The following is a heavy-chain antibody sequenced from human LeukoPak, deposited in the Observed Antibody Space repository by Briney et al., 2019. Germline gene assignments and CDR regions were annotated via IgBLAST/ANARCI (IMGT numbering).Heavy chain of an antibody. V-gene: IGHV4-34*01. CDR3: ARGQRWLQLKAFDI. CDR2: INHSGST. CDR1: GGSFSGYY. D-gene: IGHD5-24*01. Sequence: SETLSLTCAVDGGSFSGYYWSWIRQPPGKGLEWIGEINHSGSTNYNPSLKSRVTISVDTSKNQFSLKLSSVTAADTAVYYCARGQRWLQLKAFDIWGQGTMVTVSS. J-gene: IGHJ3*02.